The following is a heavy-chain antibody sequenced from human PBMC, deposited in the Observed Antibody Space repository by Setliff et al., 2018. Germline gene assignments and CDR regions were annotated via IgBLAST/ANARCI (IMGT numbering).Heavy chain of an antibody. CDR2: INPGGVTF. CDR1: GYSLTSHY. Sequence: ASVKVSCKTSGYSLTSHYMHWVRQAPGQGLEWMGIINPGGVTFSSTQNFEGRVSMTSDTSTSTVFMGLNSLTSDDTGVYYCARAGLAAAGRKGVFDHWGQGTLVTVSS. CDR3: ARAGLAAAGRKGVFDH. J-gene: IGHJ4*02. V-gene: IGHV1-46*01. D-gene: IGHD6-13*01.